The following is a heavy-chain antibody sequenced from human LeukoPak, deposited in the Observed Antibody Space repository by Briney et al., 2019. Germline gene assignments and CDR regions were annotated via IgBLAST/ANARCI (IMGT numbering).Heavy chain of an antibody. CDR2: INTSSSLI. J-gene: IGHJ6*03. CDR3: AKDQGWLRRNYYYYYMDV. V-gene: IGHV3-21*04. D-gene: IGHD5-12*01. Sequence: GGSLRLSCAASGITFSNYSLNWIRQGPGEGLEWVSSINTSSSLIYYADSVKGRFTVSRDDAKNSLHLQMNSLRAEDTAVYYCAKDQGWLRRNYYYYYMDVWGKGTTVTVSS. CDR1: GITFSNYS.